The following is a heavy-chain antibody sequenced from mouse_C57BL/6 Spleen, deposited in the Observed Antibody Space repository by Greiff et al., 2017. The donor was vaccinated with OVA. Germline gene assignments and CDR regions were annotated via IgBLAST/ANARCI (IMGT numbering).Heavy chain of an antibody. CDR2: ISSGSSTI. J-gene: IGHJ4*01. CDR1: GFTFSDYG. V-gene: IGHV5-17*01. CDR3: ARSTGTGMDY. D-gene: IGHD4-1*02. Sequence: DVKLVESGGGLVKPGGSLKLSCAASGFTFSDYGMHWVRQAPEKGLEWVAYISSGSSTIYYADTVKGRFTISRDNAKNTLFLQMTSLRSEDTAMYYCARSTGTGMDYWGQGTSVTVSS.